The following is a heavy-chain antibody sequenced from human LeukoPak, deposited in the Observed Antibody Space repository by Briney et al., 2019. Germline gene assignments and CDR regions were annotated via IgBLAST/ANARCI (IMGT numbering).Heavy chain of an antibody. Sequence: SETLSLTCTVSGDSISTSGYYWGWIRQPPGKELEWIGSLSYSGRTYYKPSLQSRVTISGDTSKNEFSLSLSAVTAADAAVYYCVRSAWDSGGRYYFISWGQGSLVTVSS. CDR3: VRSAWDSGGRYYFIS. CDR2: LSYSGRT. J-gene: IGHJ4*02. V-gene: IGHV4-39*01. CDR1: GDSISTSGYY. D-gene: IGHD4-23*01.